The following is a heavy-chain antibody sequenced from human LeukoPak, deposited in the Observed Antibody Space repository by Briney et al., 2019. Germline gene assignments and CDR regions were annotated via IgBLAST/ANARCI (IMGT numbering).Heavy chain of an antibody. D-gene: IGHD6-6*01. CDR3: ARGRKLDTYYYYYYMDV. CDR1: GGSISSYY. Sequence: SETLSLTCTVSGGSISSYYWSWIRQPPGKGVEWIGYIYYSGSTNYNPSLKSRVTISVDTSKNQFSLKLSSVTAADTAVYYCARGRKLDTYYYYYYMDVWGKGTTVTVSS. CDR2: IYYSGST. J-gene: IGHJ6*03. V-gene: IGHV4-59*01.